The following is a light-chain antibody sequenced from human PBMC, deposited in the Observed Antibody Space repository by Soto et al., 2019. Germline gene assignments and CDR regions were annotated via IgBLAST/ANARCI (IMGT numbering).Light chain of an antibody. V-gene: IGKV1-9*01. Sequence: IQLTQSPSSLSASVGDRVTITCRASQGISSYLAWYQQKPGKAPKLLIYAASTLQSGVPSRFSGSGSGTDFTLTISSLQTEDFATYYCQQLNSYQWTFGQGTKVEIK. J-gene: IGKJ1*01. CDR1: QGISSY. CDR3: QQLNSYQWT. CDR2: AAS.